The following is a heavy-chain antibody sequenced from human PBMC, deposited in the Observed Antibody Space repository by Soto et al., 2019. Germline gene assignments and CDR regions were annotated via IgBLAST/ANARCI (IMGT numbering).Heavy chain of an antibody. Sequence: GGSLTLSCETSGFGSSVYGMHWVRQAPGKGLEWVAVIWYDASKQFYAASVEGRFTISRDNSKAILYLQMNRLRAEDTAVYYCAAWAEGATEVHWGQGTLVTVSS. V-gene: IGHV3-33*01. CDR3: AAWAEGATEVH. CDR2: IWYDASKQ. CDR1: GFGSSVYG. J-gene: IGHJ4*02. D-gene: IGHD2-15*01.